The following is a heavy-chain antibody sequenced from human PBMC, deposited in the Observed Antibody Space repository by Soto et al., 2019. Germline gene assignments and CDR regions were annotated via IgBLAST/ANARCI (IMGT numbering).Heavy chain of an antibody. CDR2: IYHIGST. D-gene: IGHD2-15*01. CDR3: ATLPPRIEVTVLTIPT. V-gene: IGHV4-4*02. CDR1: SGSVSSTNW. J-gene: IGHJ5*02. Sequence: SETLSLTCAVCSGSVSSTNWWSQVRQSPGQGLEWIGDIYHIGSTNYNPSLRCRVTISVDKSNNHFSLTLNNVIAADTAVYYCATLPPRIEVTVLTIPTWGKVTLVT.